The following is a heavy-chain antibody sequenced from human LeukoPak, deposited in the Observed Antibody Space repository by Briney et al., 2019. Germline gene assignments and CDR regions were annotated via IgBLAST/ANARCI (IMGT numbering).Heavy chain of an antibody. V-gene: IGHV4-34*01. CDR3: SRESNSGYYRFDF. J-gene: IGHJ4*02. CDR1: GGSFSGYY. Sequence: TSETLSLTXAVYGGSFSGYYWSWIRQSPGKGMEWIGGINHSGSTHYNPSLKSRVIISVDTSKRRFFLKLNSVTAADTAVYYCSRESNSGYYRFDFWGQGSPVTVSS. D-gene: IGHD3-22*01. CDR2: INHSGST.